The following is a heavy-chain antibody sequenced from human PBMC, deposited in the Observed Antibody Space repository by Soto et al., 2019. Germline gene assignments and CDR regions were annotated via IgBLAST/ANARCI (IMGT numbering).Heavy chain of an antibody. V-gene: IGHV3-33*01. J-gene: IGHJ4*02. CDR2: IWYDGSNK. CDR3: VREEVDHYGSGNYEK. D-gene: IGHD3-10*01. Sequence: QVQLVESGGGVVQPGRSLRLSCAASGFSFSSYGMHWVRQAPGKGLEWVAVIWYDGSNKYYADSVKGRFTVSRDNSKNTLYLQLSSLRADNTAVYYCVREEVDHYGSGNYEKWGQGTLVTVSP. CDR1: GFSFSSYG.